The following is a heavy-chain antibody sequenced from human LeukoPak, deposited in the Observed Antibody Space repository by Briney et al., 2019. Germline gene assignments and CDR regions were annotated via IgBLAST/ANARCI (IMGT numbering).Heavy chain of an antibody. CDR1: GFIFSSYG. CDR2: IRFDGGNK. Sequence: GGSLRLSCAASGFIFSSYGMHWVRQTPGKGLEWVAFIRFDGGNKYFADSVKGRFTISRDNSKNTLYLQMNSLRAEDTAVYYCTKDYLSVYCGGDCYSQLDYWGQGTLVTVSS. J-gene: IGHJ4*02. CDR3: TKDYLSVYCGGDCYSQLDY. V-gene: IGHV3-30*02. D-gene: IGHD2-21*02.